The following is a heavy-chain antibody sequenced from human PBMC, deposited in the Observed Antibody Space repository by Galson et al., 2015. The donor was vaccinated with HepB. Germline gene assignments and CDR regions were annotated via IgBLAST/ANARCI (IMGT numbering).Heavy chain of an antibody. CDR2: ISAYNGNT. D-gene: IGHD2-2*01. Sequence: SVKVSCKASGYTFTSYGISWVRQAPGQGLEWMGWISAYNGNTNYAQKLQGRVTMTTDTSTSTAYMELRSLRSDDTAVYYCAGFPHCVGSSTSCVDVWGQGTTVTVSS. CDR1: GYTFTSYG. CDR3: AGFPHCVGSSTSCVDV. J-gene: IGHJ6*02. V-gene: IGHV1-18*01.